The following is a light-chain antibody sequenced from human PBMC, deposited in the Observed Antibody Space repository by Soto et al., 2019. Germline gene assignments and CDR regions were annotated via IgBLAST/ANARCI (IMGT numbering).Light chain of an antibody. CDR1: SSDVGGYNY. V-gene: IGLV2-14*03. CDR2: DVS. CDR3: SSYTTSNTRQIV. J-gene: IGLJ1*01. Sequence: QSVLTQPASVYGSPGQSITISCTGTSSDVGGYNYVSWYQHHPGNAPKLMIFDVSDRPSGVSNRFSGSKSGNTASLTISGLQPEDEADYYCSSYTTSNTRQIVFGTGTKVTVL.